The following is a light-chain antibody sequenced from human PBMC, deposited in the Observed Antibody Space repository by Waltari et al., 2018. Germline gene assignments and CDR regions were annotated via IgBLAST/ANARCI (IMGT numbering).Light chain of an antibody. CDR3: QKYGSLPAT. CDR1: QRISRY. V-gene: IGKV3-20*01. CDR2: DAS. Sequence: EIMLTQSPGTLSLSPGERATLSCRASQRISRYLAWYQHKPGQAPRLLIYDASSRATGIPDRFSGSGSGTDLSLTISRLEPEDFAVYYCQKYGSLPATFGQGTKVEIK. J-gene: IGKJ1*01.